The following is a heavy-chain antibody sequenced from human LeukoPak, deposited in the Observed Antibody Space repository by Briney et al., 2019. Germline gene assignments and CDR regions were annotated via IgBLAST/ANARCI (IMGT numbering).Heavy chain of an antibody. CDR2: INPNSGGT. V-gene: IGHV1-2*02. Sequence: ASVKVSCKASGYTFTSYAMNWVRQAPGQGLEWMGWINPNSGGTNYAQKFQGRVTMTRDTSISTAYMELSRLRSDDTAVYYCARGLEVGRDYWGQGTLVTVSS. D-gene: IGHD1-26*01. CDR3: ARGLEVGRDY. CDR1: GYTFTSYA. J-gene: IGHJ4*02.